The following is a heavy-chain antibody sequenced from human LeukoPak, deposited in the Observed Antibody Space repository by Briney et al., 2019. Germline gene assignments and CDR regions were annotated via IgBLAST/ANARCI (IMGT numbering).Heavy chain of an antibody. Sequence: GGSLRLSSAASGFTFSSYAMSWVRQAPGKGLEWVSAISGSGGSTYYADSVKGRFTISRDNSKNTLYLQMNSLRAEDTAVYYCAKGVWNSGWTGDCFDYWGLGTLVIVSS. V-gene: IGHV3-23*01. CDR3: AKGVWNSGWTGDCFDY. J-gene: IGHJ4*02. D-gene: IGHD6-19*01. CDR1: GFTFSSYA. CDR2: ISGSGGST.